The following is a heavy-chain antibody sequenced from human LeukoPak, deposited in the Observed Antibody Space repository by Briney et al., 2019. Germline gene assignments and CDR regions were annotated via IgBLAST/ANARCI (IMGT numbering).Heavy chain of an antibody. J-gene: IGHJ4*02. CDR1: GFTFSSYG. D-gene: IGHD6-19*01. Sequence: GRSLRLSCAASGFTFSSYGMHWVRQAPGKGLEWVAVISYDGSNKYYADSVKGRFTISRDNSKNTLYLQMNSLRAEDTAVYYCATDSSGWYGGEDYWGQGTLVTVSS. CDR2: ISYDGSNK. CDR3: ATDSSGWYGGEDY. V-gene: IGHV3-30*03.